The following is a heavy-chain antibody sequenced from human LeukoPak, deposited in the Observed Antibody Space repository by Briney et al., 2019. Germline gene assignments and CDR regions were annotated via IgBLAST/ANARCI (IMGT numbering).Heavy chain of an antibody. V-gene: IGHV1-69*05. Sequence: SVKVSCKASGGTFSSYAISWVRQAPGQGLEWMGGIIPIFGTANYAQKFQGRVTITTVESTSTAYMELSSLRSEDTAVYYCARSKYYDFWSGYFAHAYYFDYWGQGTLVTVSS. D-gene: IGHD3-3*01. CDR2: IIPIFGTA. CDR3: ARSKYYDFWSGYFAHAYYFDY. J-gene: IGHJ4*02. CDR1: GGTFSSYA.